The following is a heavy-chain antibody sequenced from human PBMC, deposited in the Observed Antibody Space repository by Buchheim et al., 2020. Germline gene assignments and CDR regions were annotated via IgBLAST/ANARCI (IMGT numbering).Heavy chain of an antibody. CDR2: LSPDGSDK. CDR1: GFIFSSYW. V-gene: IGHV3-7*01. CDR3: ARDLGL. Sequence: EMQLVESGGGLVQPGGSLRVSCEVSGFIFSSYWMSWFRQVPGKGLEWVAVLSPDGSDKYYLDSVKGRFTISRDNAKNSLYLQMNSLRDDDTAVYFCARDLGLWGRGTL. J-gene: IGHJ2*01.